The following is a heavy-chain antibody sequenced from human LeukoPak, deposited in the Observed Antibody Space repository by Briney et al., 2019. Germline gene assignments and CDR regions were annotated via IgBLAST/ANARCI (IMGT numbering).Heavy chain of an antibody. CDR3: ARGPVVPSATYFFDY. J-gene: IGHJ4*02. Sequence: GGSLRLSCAASGFTFSTYAMTRVRQAPGKGLEWVSAISGNGGSTYSADSVKGRFTISRDNSKNTLYLQMNSLTAEDTAVYYCARGPVVPSATYFFDYWGQGTLVVVSS. CDR2: ISGNGGST. D-gene: IGHD2-2*01. V-gene: IGHV3-23*01. CDR1: GFTFSTYA.